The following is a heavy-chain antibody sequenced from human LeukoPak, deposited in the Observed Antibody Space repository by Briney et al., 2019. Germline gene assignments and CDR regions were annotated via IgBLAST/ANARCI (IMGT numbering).Heavy chain of an antibody. CDR2: MNPGSGNA. J-gene: IGHJ5*02. CDR1: GYTFTKYD. D-gene: IGHD3-3*01. V-gene: IGHV1-8*01. CDR3: ARGLEWLTRRHTWFDP. Sequence: GASVKVSCRASGYTFTKYDMNWLRQAPGQGLEWMGWMNPGSGNAGYAQKLQGRVTMTTDTSTSTAYMELRSLRSDDTAVYYCARGLEWLTRRHTWFDPWGQGTLVTVSS.